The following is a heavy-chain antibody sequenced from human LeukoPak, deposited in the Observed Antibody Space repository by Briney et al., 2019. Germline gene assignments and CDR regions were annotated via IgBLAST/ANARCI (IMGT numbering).Heavy chain of an antibody. CDR1: GFTFSSYA. D-gene: IGHD3-3*01. V-gene: IGHV3-23*01. CDR2: ISGSGGST. CDR3: AKGLIRFLEWLLSPLDYGMDV. Sequence: PGGSLRLSCAASGFTFSSYAMSWARQAPGKGLEWVSAISGSGGSTYYADSVKGRFTISRDNSKNTLYLQMNSLRAEDTAVYYCAKGLIRFLEWLLSPLDYGMDVWGQGTTVTVSS. J-gene: IGHJ6*02.